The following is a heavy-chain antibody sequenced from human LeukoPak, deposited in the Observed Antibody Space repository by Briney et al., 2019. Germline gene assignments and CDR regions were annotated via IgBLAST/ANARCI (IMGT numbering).Heavy chain of an antibody. CDR3: ARDVNGAFTRSWFDP. V-gene: IGHV3-48*03. Sequence: GGSLRLSCEVSGFTFSGYEMNWVRQAPGKGLEWVSYISGSGTTIYYADSVKGRFTISRDNAKNSLYLQMNSLRAEDTAVYYCARDVNGAFTRSWFDPWGQGTRVTVS. J-gene: IGHJ5*02. CDR2: ISGSGTTI. CDR1: GFTFSGYE. D-gene: IGHD4-17*01.